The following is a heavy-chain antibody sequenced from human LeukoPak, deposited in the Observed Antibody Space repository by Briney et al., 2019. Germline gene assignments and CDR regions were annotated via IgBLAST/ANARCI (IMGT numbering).Heavy chain of an antibody. Sequence: VASVKVSCKASGYTFTRYGFSWLRQAPGQGLAWMGWMNPNSGTTGYAQKFQGRVTMTRNTSISTAYMELSSLRSEDTAVYYCARMEGPHDYWGQGTLVTVSS. CDR1: GYTFTRYG. D-gene: IGHD1-1*01. J-gene: IGHJ4*02. V-gene: IGHV1-8*01. CDR2: MNPNSGTT. CDR3: ARMEGPHDY.